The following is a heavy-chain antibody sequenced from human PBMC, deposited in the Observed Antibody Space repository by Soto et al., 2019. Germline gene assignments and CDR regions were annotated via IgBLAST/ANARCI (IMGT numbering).Heavy chain of an antibody. J-gene: IGHJ4*02. CDR2: INPNSGGT. V-gene: IGHV1-2*04. Sequence: GASMKVSCQASGYTFTGYYIHLGRQGPGQGLEWMGWINPNSGGTNYAQKFQGWVTMTRDTSISTAYMELSRLRSDDTAVYYCASSMRSSGYSHLNYWGQGTLVTVSS. CDR3: ASSMRSSGYSHLNY. D-gene: IGHD3-22*01. CDR1: GYTFTGYY.